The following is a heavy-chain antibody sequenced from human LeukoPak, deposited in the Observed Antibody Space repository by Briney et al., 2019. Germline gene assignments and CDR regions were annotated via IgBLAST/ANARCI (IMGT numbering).Heavy chain of an antibody. Sequence: ASVKVSCKASGYTFTSYAMHWVRQAPGQRLEWMGRINPNSGGTSYAQKFQGRVTMTRDTSISTAYMELSRLRSDDTAVYYCARETGSAAADSYYDTSGMENFDYWGQGTLVTVSS. CDR3: ARETGSAAADSYYDTSGMENFDY. CDR2: INPNSGGT. CDR1: GYTFTSYA. D-gene: IGHD3-22*01. J-gene: IGHJ4*02. V-gene: IGHV1-2*06.